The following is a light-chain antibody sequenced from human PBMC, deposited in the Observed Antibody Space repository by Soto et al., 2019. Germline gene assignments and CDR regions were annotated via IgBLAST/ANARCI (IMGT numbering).Light chain of an antibody. CDR2: GAS. V-gene: IGKV3-15*01. CDR3: QQRSNWPYT. CDR1: QSVSSN. Sequence: EIVMTQSPATLSVSPGERAPLSCRASQSVSSNLAWYQQKPGQAPRLLIYGASTRATGIPARFSGSGSGTEFTLTISSLQSEDFAVYYCQQRSNWPYTFGQGTKLEIK. J-gene: IGKJ2*01.